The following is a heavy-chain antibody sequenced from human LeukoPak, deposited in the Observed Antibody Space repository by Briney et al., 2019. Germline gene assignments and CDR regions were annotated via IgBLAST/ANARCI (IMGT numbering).Heavy chain of an antibody. CDR1: GGSFSGYY. D-gene: IGHD2-15*01. CDR3: ARVVAHFDY. J-gene: IGHJ4*02. V-gene: IGHV4-34*01. Sequence: SETLSLTCAVYGGSFSGYYWSWIRQPPGKGLERIGEIDHSGNTNYNPSLKSRVTISVDTSKNQFSLNLSSVTAADTAVYYCARVVAHFDYWGQGTLVTVSS. CDR2: IDHSGNT.